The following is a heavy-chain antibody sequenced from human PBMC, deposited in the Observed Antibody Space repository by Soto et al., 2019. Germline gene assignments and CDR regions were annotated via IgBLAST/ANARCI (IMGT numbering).Heavy chain of an antibody. CDR3: ARGDIWVRGVTIPYFDY. J-gene: IGHJ4*02. V-gene: IGHV1-69*01. CDR1: GGTFSSYA. Sequence: QVQLVQSGAEVKKPGSSVKVSCKASGGTFSSYAISWVRQAPGQGLEWMGGIIPIFGTANYAQMFQGRVTITADESMNTAYMELSSLRSEDTYLYYCARGDIWVRGVTIPYFDYWGQGTLVTVSS. D-gene: IGHD3-10*01. CDR2: IIPIFGTA.